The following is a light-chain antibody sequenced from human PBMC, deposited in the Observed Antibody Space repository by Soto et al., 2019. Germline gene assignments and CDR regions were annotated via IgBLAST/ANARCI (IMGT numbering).Light chain of an antibody. CDR3: SSYTCSSTYVV. V-gene: IGLV2-14*01. J-gene: IGLJ2*01. Sequence: QSALTQPASVSGSPGQSITISCTGTSSDVGGYNYVSWYQQHPGKAPKLMIYDVSNRPSGISNRFSGSKSGNTASLTISGLQAADEADYYCSSYTCSSTYVVFGGGTKVTVL. CDR1: SSDVGGYNY. CDR2: DVS.